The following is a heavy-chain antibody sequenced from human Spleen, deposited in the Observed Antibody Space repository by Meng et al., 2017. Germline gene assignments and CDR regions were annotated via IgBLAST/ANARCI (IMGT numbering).Heavy chain of an antibody. V-gene: IGHV3-33*01. Sequence: QVQLVGSGGGVVQPGRSLGLSGAASGFTFSRYGMHWVRQAPGKGLEWVAVIWYDGSNKYYADSVKGRFTISRDNSKNTLYLQMNSLRAEDTAVYYCARDVSGVDYWGQGTLVTVSS. CDR2: IWYDGSNK. CDR1: GFTFSRYG. D-gene: IGHD5/OR15-5a*01. CDR3: ARDVSGVDY. J-gene: IGHJ4*02.